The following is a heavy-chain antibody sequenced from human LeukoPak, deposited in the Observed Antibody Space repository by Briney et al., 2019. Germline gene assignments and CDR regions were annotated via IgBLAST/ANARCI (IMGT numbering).Heavy chain of an antibody. V-gene: IGHV3-23*01. CDR1: GFSFSS. CDR3: AKDGLRYFDWSDFDY. Sequence: HPGGSLRLSCAASGFSFSSMNWVRQAPGKGLEWVSAISGSGGSTYYADSVKGRFTISRDNSKNTLYLQMNSLRAEDTAVYYCAKDGLRYFDWSDFDYWGQGTLVTVSS. D-gene: IGHD3-9*01. CDR2: ISGSGGST. J-gene: IGHJ4*02.